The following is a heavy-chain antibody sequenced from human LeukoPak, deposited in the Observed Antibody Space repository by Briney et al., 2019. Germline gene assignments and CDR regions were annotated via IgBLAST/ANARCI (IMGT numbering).Heavy chain of an antibody. Sequence: ASVKVSCKASGGTFSSYAISWVRQAPGQGLEWMGGIIPIFGTANYAQKFQGRATITADESTSTAYMELSSLRSEDTAVYYCARVLLEWLLIDYWGQGTLVTVSS. V-gene: IGHV1-69*01. J-gene: IGHJ4*02. CDR2: IIPIFGTA. D-gene: IGHD3-3*01. CDR3: ARVLLEWLLIDY. CDR1: GGTFSSYA.